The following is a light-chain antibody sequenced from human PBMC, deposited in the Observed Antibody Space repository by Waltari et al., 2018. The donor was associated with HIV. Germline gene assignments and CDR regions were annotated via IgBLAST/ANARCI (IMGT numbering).Light chain of an antibody. V-gene: IGLV2-23*02. CDR3: SSYAGSSTFVI. J-gene: IGLJ2*01. CDR1: SSDVGSYKH. CDR2: EVR. Sequence: QSALTQPASVSGSPGQSITISCTGSSSDVGSYKHVSWYQQHPGKAPRLIIYEVRKRASGVFIRYSASKSGKTASLTVSGLRAEDESDYYCSSYAGSSTFVIFGGGTKLTVL.